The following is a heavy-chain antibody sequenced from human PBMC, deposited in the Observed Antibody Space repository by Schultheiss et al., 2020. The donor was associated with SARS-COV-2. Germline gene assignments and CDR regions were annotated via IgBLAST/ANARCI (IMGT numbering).Heavy chain of an antibody. CDR2: ISYDGSNK. J-gene: IGHJ6*02. Sequence: GESLKISCAASGFTFSSYAMHWVRQAPGKGLEWVAVISYDGSNKYYADSVKGRFTISRDNAKNSLYLQMNSLRAEDTAVYYCARGYYDILTGYYKEDYYYYYGMDVWGQGTTVTVSS. V-gene: IGHV3-30*07. D-gene: IGHD3-9*01. CDR3: ARGYYDILTGYYKEDYYYYYGMDV. CDR1: GFTFSSYA.